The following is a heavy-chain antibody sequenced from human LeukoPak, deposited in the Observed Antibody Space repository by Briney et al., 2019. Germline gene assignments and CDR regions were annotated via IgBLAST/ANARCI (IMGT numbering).Heavy chain of an antibody. Sequence: GASVKVSCKASGYTFTSYGITWVRQAPGQGLEWMGWISAYNGNTNYAQKLQGRVTMTTDTSTSTAYMELRSLRSDDTAVYFCARRRTTGTTTAYYFDYWGQGTLVTVSS. J-gene: IGHJ4*02. CDR2: ISAYNGNT. CDR1: GYTFTSYG. V-gene: IGHV1-18*01. CDR3: ARRRTTGTTTAYYFDY. D-gene: IGHD1/OR15-1a*01.